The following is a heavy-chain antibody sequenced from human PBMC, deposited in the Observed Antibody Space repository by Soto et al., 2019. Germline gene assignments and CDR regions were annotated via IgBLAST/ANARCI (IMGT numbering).Heavy chain of an antibody. CDR3: AKDQTPHRPILSGEFDY. D-gene: IGHD2-21*01. V-gene: IGHV3-23*01. Sequence: EVQLLESGGGLVQPGGSLRLSCAASGFTFSSYAMSWVRQAPGKGLEWVSAISGSGGSTYYADSVKGRFTISRDNSKNTLDLQMNSLRAEDTAVYYCAKDQTPHRPILSGEFDYWGQGTLVTVSS. J-gene: IGHJ4*02. CDR1: GFTFSSYA. CDR2: ISGSGGST.